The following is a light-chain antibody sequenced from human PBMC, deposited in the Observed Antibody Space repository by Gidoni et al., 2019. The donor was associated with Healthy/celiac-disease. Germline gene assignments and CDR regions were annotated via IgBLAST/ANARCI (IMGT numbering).Light chain of an antibody. CDR1: QDISKY. CDR3: QQYDKLPWT. V-gene: IGKV1-33*01. Sequence: DIQITQSPSSLSASVGDRVTITCQASQDISKYLHWYQQKPGKDPKILIYAASTLETGVPSRCSGSGSGTECTGTISSLQPEDIATYYGQQYDKLPWTCGQGTKAEIK. CDR2: AAS. J-gene: IGKJ1*01.